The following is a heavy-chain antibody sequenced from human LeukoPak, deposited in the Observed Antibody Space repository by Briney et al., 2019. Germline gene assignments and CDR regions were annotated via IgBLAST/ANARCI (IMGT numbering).Heavy chain of an antibody. Sequence: PSETLSLTCGVSGGSISSSGYYWAWIRQPPGTGLEWIGSISYTGTTYYNRSLKSRLTISADRSKNQFSLKLTSVTAADTAVYYCARRRIVATIDYWGQGTLVTVSS. V-gene: IGHV4-39*01. CDR3: ARRRIVATIDY. J-gene: IGHJ4*02. CDR2: ISYTGTT. CDR1: GGSISSSGYY. D-gene: IGHD5-12*01.